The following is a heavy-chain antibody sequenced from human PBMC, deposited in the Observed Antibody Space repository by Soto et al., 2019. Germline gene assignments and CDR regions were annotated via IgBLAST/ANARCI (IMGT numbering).Heavy chain of an antibody. D-gene: IGHD3-16*01. J-gene: IGHJ4*02. CDR1: GFTVSSNY. CDR2: IYSGGST. Sequence: GGSLRLSCAASGFTVSSNYMSWVRQAPGKGLEWVSVIYSGGSTYYADSVKGRFTISRYNSKNTLYLQMNSLRAEDTAVYYCARTGGDYVFPTNPEFDYWGQGTLVTVSS. V-gene: IGHV3-66*01. CDR3: ARTGGDYVFPTNPEFDY.